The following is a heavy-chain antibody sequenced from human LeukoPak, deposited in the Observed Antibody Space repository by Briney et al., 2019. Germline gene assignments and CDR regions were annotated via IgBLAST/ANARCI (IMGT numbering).Heavy chain of an antibody. CDR1: GYTFTSYD. V-gene: IGHV1-8*01. J-gene: IGHJ5*02. CDR3: AREGYDFWSGYSLNWFDP. CDR2: MNPNSGNT. Sequence: ASVKVSCKASGYTFTSYDINWARQATGQGLEWMGWMNPNSGNTGYAQELQSRVTMTRNTSISTAYMELSSLRSEDTAVYYCAREGYDFWSGYSLNWFDPWGQGTLVTVSS. D-gene: IGHD3-3*01.